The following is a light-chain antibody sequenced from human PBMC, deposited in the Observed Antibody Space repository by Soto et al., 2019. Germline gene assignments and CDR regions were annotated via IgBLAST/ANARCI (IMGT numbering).Light chain of an antibody. CDR3: KKYKLAPSWK. Sequence: DIQMTQSPSSLSASVGDRVTITCRASQGINNYLACYQRKPGRVPGLLISSASTLQSGAPSRFSGSGSGTDFTPTISSLKPEDLETFYCKKYKLAPSWKFGQGTKVDIK. V-gene: IGKV1-27*01. J-gene: IGKJ1*01. CDR1: QGINNY. CDR2: SAS.